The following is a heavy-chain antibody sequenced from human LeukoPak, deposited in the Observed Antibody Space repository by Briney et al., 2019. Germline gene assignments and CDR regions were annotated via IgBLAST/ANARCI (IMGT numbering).Heavy chain of an antibody. Sequence: GGSLRLSCAASGFTFSSYVMHWVRQAPGKGLEWVAVISNDGNNKYYADSVRGRFTISRDNSKNTLYLQMNSLRAEDTAVYYCAKALAVAGTGGFFYFDYWGQGTLVTVSS. CDR3: AKALAVAGTGGFFYFDY. D-gene: IGHD6-19*01. V-gene: IGHV3-30-3*01. CDR2: ISNDGNNK. J-gene: IGHJ4*02. CDR1: GFTFSSYV.